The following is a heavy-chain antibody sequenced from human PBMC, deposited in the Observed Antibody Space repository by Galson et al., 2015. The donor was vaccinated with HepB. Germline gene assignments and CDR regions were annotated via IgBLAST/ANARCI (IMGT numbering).Heavy chain of an antibody. J-gene: IGHJ6*02. V-gene: IGHV3-30*18. CDR3: AKELANSGYDHPVRYYYYYGMDV. CDR1: GFTFSSYG. Sequence: SLRLSCAASGFTFSSYGMHWVRQAPGKGLEWVAVISYDGSNKYYADSVKGRYTISRDNSKNTLYLQMNSLRAEDTAVYYCAKELANSGYDHPVRYYYYYGMDVWGQGTTVTVSS. D-gene: IGHD5-12*01. CDR2: ISYDGSNK.